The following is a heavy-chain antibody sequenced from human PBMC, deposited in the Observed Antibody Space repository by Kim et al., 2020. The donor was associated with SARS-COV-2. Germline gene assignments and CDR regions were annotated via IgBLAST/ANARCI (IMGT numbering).Heavy chain of an antibody. J-gene: IGHJ3*01. CDR2: SYI. Sequence: SYIYYADAVKGRFTISRDNAKNSLYLQMNSLRAEDTAVYYCASQAGGGPGWGQGTMVTVSS. V-gene: IGHV3-21*01. CDR3: ASQAGGGPG. D-gene: IGHD3-16*01.